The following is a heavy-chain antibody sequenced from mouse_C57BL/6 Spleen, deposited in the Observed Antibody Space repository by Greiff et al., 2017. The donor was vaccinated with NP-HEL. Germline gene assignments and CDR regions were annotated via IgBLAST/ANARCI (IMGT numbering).Heavy chain of an antibody. CDR2: INPNNGGT. CDR1: GYTFTDYY. J-gene: IGHJ3*01. Sequence: EVQLQQSGPELVKPGASVKISCKASGYTFTDYYMNWVKQSHGKSLEWIGDINPNNGGTSYNQKFKGKATLTVDKSSSTAYMGLRSLTSEDSAVYYCARSPAWFAYWGQGTLVTVSA. V-gene: IGHV1-26*01. CDR3: ARSPAWFAY.